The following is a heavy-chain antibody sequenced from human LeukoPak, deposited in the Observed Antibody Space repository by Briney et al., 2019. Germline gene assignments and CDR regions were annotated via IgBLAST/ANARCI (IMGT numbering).Heavy chain of an antibody. D-gene: IGHD2-15*01. Sequence: PGGSLRLSCAASGFTFNTYTMSWVRQAPGKGLEWVSSISSSNSYIYYADSVKGRFTISRDNSKNTLYLHMNSLSAEDTAVYYCAKDQRVVPLAYWGQGTLVTVSS. V-gene: IGHV3-21*04. CDR2: ISSSNSYI. CDR1: GFTFNTYT. J-gene: IGHJ4*02. CDR3: AKDQRVVPLAY.